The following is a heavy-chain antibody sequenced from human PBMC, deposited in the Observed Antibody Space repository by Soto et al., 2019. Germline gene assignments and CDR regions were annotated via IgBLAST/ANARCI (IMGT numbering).Heavy chain of an antibody. J-gene: IGHJ3*02. CDR3: ASPGSGSYYGAFDI. V-gene: IGHV4-39*07. Sequence: ETLSLTCTVSGGSISSSSYYWGWIRQPPGKGLEWIGSIYYSGSTYYNPSLKSRVTISVDTSKNQFSLKLSSVTAADTAVYYCASPGSGSYYGAFDIWGQGTMVTVSS. CDR2: IYYSGST. CDR1: GGSISSSSYY. D-gene: IGHD1-26*01.